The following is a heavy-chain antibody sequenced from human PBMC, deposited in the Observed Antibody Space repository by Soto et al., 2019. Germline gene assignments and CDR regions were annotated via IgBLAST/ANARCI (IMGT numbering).Heavy chain of an antibody. Sequence: VKVSCKASGYTFTSYGISWVRQAPGQGLEWMGWISAYNGNTNYAQKLQGRVTMTTDTSTSTAYMELRSLRSDDTAVYYCARAPGFRIAVAGNNWFDPWGQGTLVTVSS. CDR2: ISAYNGNT. D-gene: IGHD6-19*01. CDR1: GYTFTSYG. J-gene: IGHJ5*02. CDR3: ARAPGFRIAVAGNNWFDP. V-gene: IGHV1-18*01.